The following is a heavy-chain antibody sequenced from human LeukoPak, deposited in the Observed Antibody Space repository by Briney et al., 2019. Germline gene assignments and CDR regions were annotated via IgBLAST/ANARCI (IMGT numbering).Heavy chain of an antibody. CDR1: GFTFSSYG. J-gene: IGHJ4*02. Sequence: GGSLRLSCAASGFTFSSYGMHWDRQAPGKGLEWVAVISYDGSNKYYADSVKGRFTISRDNSKNTLYLQMNSLRAEDTAVYYCAKASSPYGSGSYTSFDYWGQGTLVTVSS. D-gene: IGHD3-10*01. CDR2: ISYDGSNK. V-gene: IGHV3-30*18. CDR3: AKASSPYGSGSYTSFDY.